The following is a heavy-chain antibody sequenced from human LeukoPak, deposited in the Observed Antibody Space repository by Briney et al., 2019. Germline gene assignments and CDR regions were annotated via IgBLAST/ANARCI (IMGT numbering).Heavy chain of an antibody. CDR3: AIAEKWGALDY. V-gene: IGHV1-24*01. D-gene: IGHD1-26*01. CDR1: GVSLSASS. J-gene: IGHJ4*02. CDR2: FDPEDGES. Sequence: ATPKLSCKVSGVSLSASSIHWVRQAPGQWLEWIGGFDPEDGESIYAQRFKGIFSMTEDTSTDTAYKELRSLRLEDTADYYCAIAEKWGALDYWGQGALVTVSS.